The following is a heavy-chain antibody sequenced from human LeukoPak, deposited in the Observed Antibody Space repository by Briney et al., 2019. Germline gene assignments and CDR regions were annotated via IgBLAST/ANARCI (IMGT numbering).Heavy chain of an antibody. CDR3: ARGYSSSWYLPEYWFDP. Sequence: PSEALSLTCTVSGGSISSSSYYWGWIRQPPGKGLEWIGSIYYSGSTYYNPSLESRVTISVDTSKNQFSLKLSSVTAADTAVYYCARGYSSSWYLPEYWFDPWGQGTLVTVSS. CDR2: IYYSGST. CDR1: GGSISSSSYY. D-gene: IGHD6-13*01. V-gene: IGHV4-39*07. J-gene: IGHJ5*02.